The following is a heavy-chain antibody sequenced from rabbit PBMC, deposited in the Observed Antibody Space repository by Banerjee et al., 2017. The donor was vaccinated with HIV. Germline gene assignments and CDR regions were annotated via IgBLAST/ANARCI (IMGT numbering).Heavy chain of an antibody. CDR3: ARVIATMTPVPNL. CDR1: GFDFITYY. Sequence: QLKESGGGLVQPGGSLKLSCKASGFDFITYYMTWVRQAPGKGLEWIGCIDPVFGSTSYASWVNGRFTISSHNAQNTLYLQLNSLTAADTATYFCARVIATMTPVPNLWGQGTLVTVS. V-gene: IGHV1S7*01. J-gene: IGHJ4*01. D-gene: IGHD2-1*01. CDR2: IDPVFGST.